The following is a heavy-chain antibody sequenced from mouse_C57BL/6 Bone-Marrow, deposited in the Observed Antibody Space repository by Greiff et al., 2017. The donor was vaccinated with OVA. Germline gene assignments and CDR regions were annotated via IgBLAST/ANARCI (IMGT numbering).Heavy chain of an antibody. J-gene: IGHJ4*01. CDR2: INPNNGGT. V-gene: IGHV1-26*01. CDR1: GYTFTDYY. Sequence: EVQLQQSGPELVKPGASVKISCKASGYTFTDYYMNWVKQSHGKSLEWIGDINPNNGGTSYNQKFKGKATLTVDKSISTAYMELRSLTSEDSAVYYCARRGGGSYAMDYWGQGTSVTVSS. CDR3: ARRGGGSYAMDY.